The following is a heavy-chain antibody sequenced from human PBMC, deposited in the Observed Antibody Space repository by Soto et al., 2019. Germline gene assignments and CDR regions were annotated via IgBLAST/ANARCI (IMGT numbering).Heavy chain of an antibody. J-gene: IGHJ6*02. CDR2: INTYNGNT. Sequence: QVQLVQSRAEVKNPGASVKVSCKASGYNFTRYGIAWARQAPGQGLEWMGWINTYNGNTNYAQNLQGRVTLTTDTXPSTAYMELTSLRSNDTAIYYCAMVDVYVTPSPQDVWGQGTTVIVSS. CDR3: AMVDVYVTPSPQDV. CDR1: GYNFTRYG. V-gene: IGHV1-18*01. D-gene: IGHD3-16*01.